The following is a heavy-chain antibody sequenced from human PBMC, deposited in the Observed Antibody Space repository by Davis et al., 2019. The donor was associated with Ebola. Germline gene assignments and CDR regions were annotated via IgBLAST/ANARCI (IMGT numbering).Heavy chain of an antibody. D-gene: IGHD3-10*01. V-gene: IGHV4-39*01. CDR3: ARVWNDYGSGSYYDY. CDR1: GGSIDSYY. CDR2: IYYSGST. J-gene: IGHJ4*02. Sequence: MPSETLSLTCTVSGGSIDSYYWSWIRQPPGKGLEWIGSIYYSGSTYYNPSLKSRVTISVDTSKNQFSLKLSSVTAADTAVYYCARVWNDYGSGSYYDYWGQGILVTVSS.